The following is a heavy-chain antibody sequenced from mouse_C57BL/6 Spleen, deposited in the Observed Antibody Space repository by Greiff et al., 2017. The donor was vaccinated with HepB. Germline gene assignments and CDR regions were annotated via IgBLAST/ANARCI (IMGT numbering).Heavy chain of an antibody. CDR1: GFTFTDYY. Sequence: EVNVVESGGGLVQPGGSLSLSCAASGFTFTDYYMSWVRQPPGKALEWLGFIRNKANGYTTEYSASVKGRFTISRDNSQSILYLQMNALRVEDSATYYCARYGNYAMDYWGQGTSVTVSS. CDR3: ARYGNYAMDY. J-gene: IGHJ4*01. CDR2: IRNKANGYTT. V-gene: IGHV7-3*01.